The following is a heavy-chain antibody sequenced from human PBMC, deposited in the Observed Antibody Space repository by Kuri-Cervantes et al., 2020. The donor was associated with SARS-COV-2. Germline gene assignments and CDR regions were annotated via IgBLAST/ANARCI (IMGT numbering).Heavy chain of an antibody. Sequence: GGSLRLSCAASGFTFSSYDMSWVRQAPGKGLEWVSGIGSYGVTTYYADSVKGRFAISRDNAKNSLYLQMNSLRAEDTAVYYCAREGNNMIVSSEFDYWGQGTLVTVSS. V-gene: IGHV3-23*01. CDR3: AREGNNMIVSSEFDY. D-gene: IGHD3-22*01. CDR1: GFTFSSYD. J-gene: IGHJ4*02. CDR2: IGSYGVTT.